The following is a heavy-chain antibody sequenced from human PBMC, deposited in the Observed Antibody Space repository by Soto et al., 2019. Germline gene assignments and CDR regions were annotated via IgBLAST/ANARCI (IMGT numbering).Heavy chain of an antibody. V-gene: IGHV4-31*03. CDR1: GGSISSGGYY. CDR2: IYYSGST. CDR3: ARLPRTGDQYYSDY. D-gene: IGHD4-17*01. Sequence: PSETLSLTCTVSGGSISSGGYYWSWIRQHPGKGLEWIGYIYYSGSTYYNPSLKSRVTISVDTSKNQFSLKLSSVTAADTAVYYCARLPRTGDQYYSDYCGQGILVTVSS. J-gene: IGHJ4*02.